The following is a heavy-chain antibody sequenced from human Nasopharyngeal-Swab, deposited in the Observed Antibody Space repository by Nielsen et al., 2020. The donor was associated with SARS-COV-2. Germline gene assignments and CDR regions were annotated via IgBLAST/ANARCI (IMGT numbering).Heavy chain of an antibody. CDR2: LSVVGNT. J-gene: IGHJ4*02. CDR1: GFIFSSYS. CDR3: ARGQGEY. V-gene: IGHV3-53*01. D-gene: IGHD1-26*01. Sequence: GGSLRLSCAASGFIFSSYSMNWVRQAPGKGLEWVTILSVVGNTFYIESVKGRFTISRDNLQNTVHLQMSSLRAEDTAVYYCARGQGEYWGQGTLVTVSS.